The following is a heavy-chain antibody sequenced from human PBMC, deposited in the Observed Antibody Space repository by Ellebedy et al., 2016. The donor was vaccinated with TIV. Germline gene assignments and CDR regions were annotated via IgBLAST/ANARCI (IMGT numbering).Heavy chain of an antibody. D-gene: IGHD3-3*01. CDR1: GFTLSSHW. Sequence: GESLKISXATSGFTLSSHWMHWVRQAPGKGLVWVSRINRDGSSTGYADSVKGRLTISRDNAKNTLYLQMDSLRAEDTAVYYCARDRGVSLFGVITPGASDIWGQGTMVTVSS. V-gene: IGHV3-74*01. CDR3: ARDRGVSLFGVITPGASDI. CDR2: INRDGSST. J-gene: IGHJ3*02.